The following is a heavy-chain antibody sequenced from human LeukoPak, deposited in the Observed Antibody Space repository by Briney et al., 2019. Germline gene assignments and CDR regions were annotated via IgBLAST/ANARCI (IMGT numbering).Heavy chain of an antibody. CDR1: GGSFSSYY. D-gene: IGHD5-18*01. Sequence: SETLSLTCTVSGGSFSSYYWSWIRQPPGKGLEWIGCIYYSGYTNYKSSLKSRVTISVDTSKNQFSLKLSSVTAADTAVYYCARVTLDASDIWGQGTMVTVSS. CDR2: IYYSGYT. J-gene: IGHJ3*02. CDR3: ARVTLDASDI. V-gene: IGHV4-59*12.